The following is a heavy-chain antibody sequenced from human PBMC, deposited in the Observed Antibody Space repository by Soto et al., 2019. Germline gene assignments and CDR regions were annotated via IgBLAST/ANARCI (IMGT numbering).Heavy chain of an antibody. J-gene: IGHJ4*02. CDR3: GRSTIERRAYYYDSSGYHKYYFDY. V-gene: IGHV4-34*01. CDR1: GGSFSGYY. CDR2: INHSGST. Sequence: SETLSLTCAVYGGSFSGYYWSWIRQPPGKGLEWIGEINHSGSTNYNPSLKSRVTISVDTSKNQFSLKLSSVTAADTAVYYCGRSTIERRAYYYDSSGYHKYYFDYWGQGTLVTVSS. D-gene: IGHD3-22*01.